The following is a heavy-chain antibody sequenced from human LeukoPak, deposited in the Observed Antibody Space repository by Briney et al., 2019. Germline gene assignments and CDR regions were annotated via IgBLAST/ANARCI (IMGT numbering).Heavy chain of an antibody. CDR3: AKDRWYDGESGYFDH. D-gene: IGHD3-10*01. J-gene: IGHJ4*02. CDR2: LSGSGAAT. V-gene: IGHV3-23*01. CDR1: GFTFKNYA. Sequence: PGGSLRLSCEASGFTFKNYAMAWVRQAPEKGLEWVSGLSGSGAATFYADSVKGRFTISRDNSNNTLYLRLNSLRAEDTAIYFCAKDRWYDGESGYFDHWGRGTLVTVSS.